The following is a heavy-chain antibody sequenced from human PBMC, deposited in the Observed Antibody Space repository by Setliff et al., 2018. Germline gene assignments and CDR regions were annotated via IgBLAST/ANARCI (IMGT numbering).Heavy chain of an antibody. CDR2: ISPYNGNT. Sequence: ASVKVSCKASGYTFNSYGINWLRQAPGQGLEWLGWISPYNGNTKYAQTVRDRITMATDASTRTSYMELSSLRSDDTAVYFCARSSDSGYYHQRDAFDIWGQGTRVTVSS. V-gene: IGHV1-18*04. CDR1: GYTFNSYG. D-gene: IGHD3-22*01. CDR3: ARSSDSGYYHQRDAFDI. J-gene: IGHJ3*02.